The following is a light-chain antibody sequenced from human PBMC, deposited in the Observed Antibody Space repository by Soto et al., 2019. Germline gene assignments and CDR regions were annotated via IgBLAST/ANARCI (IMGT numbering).Light chain of an antibody. V-gene: IGKV3-15*01. CDR2: GAS. Sequence: EIVMTQSPATLSVSPGERATLSCRASQRVSSNLAWYQQKPGQAPRLLIYGASTRATGIPARFSGSGSGTEFTLTISSLQSEDFALYYCQQYNKFPSLTFGGGTKVEI. CDR1: QRVSSN. J-gene: IGKJ4*01. CDR3: QQYNKFPSLT.